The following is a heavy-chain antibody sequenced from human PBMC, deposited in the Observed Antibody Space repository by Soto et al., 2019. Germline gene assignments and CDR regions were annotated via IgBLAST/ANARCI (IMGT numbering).Heavy chain of an antibody. J-gene: IGHJ5*02. V-gene: IGHV4-4*02. CDR3: ARSSGVSATYWFEA. Sequence: SETLSLNCVVSGGSISSIKWWSWVRQTPGKGLEWIGEIYYSGTTNYNPSLTSRVTISIDKSKNQFFLNLTSVTAADTAVYYCARSSGVSATYWFEAWGQGTLVTVSP. CDR2: IYYSGTT. D-gene: IGHD3-10*01. CDR1: GGSISSIKW.